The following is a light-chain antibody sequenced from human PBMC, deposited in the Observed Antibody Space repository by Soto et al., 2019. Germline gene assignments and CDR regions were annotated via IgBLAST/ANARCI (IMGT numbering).Light chain of an antibody. CDR2: GAS. CDR3: QQHNQWPIT. CDR1: QSVSSH. V-gene: IGKV3-15*01. Sequence: EIVMTQSPVTLSVSPGEKATLSCRTSQSVSSHLAWYQHRPGQAPRLLIYGASTRATGIPARFSGSGSGTEFTLTINSLQSEDSAVYYCQQHNQWPITFGQGTRLEIK. J-gene: IGKJ5*01.